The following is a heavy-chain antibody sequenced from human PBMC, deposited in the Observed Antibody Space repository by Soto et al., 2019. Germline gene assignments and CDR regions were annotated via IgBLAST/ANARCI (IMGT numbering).Heavy chain of an antibody. CDR1: GGSISSSSYY. J-gene: IGHJ4*02. CDR3: ARHDILTGPDY. CDR2: IYYSGST. D-gene: IGHD3-9*01. V-gene: IGHV4-39*01. Sequence: TLSFTCTVSGGSISSSSYYWGWIRQPPGKGLEWIGSIYYSGSTYYNPSLKSRVTISVDTSKNQFSLKLSSVTVADTAVYYCARHDILTGPDYSGQGTLVTVSS.